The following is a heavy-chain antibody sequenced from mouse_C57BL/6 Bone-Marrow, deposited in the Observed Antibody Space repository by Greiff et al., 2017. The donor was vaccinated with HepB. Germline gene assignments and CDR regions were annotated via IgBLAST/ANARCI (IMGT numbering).Heavy chain of an antibody. Sequence: VQLKESGPELVKPGASVKITCKASGYSFTGYYMNWVKQRPEKSLEWIGEINPSTGGTTYNQKFKAKATLTVDKSSSTAYMQLKSLTSEDSAVYYCVYVGYYVFDYWGPGTTLTVSS. CDR2: INPSTGGT. CDR3: VYVGYYVFDY. D-gene: IGHD2-3*01. V-gene: IGHV1-42*01. CDR1: GYSFTGYY. J-gene: IGHJ2*01.